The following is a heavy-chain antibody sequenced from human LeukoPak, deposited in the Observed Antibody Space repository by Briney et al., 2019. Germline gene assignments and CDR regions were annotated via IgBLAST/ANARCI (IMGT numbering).Heavy chain of an antibody. V-gene: IGHV1-8*01. CDR3: ARGEYSSSWYPFDY. CDR1: GHTFTGYD. Sequence: GASVKVSCKTSGHTFTGYDINWVRQAPGQGLEWMGWMKSNSGDTHFAQKFQGRVTMTRNTSISTAFMELSSLRSEDTAVYYCARGEYSSSWYPFDYWGQGSLVTVSS. D-gene: IGHD6-13*01. CDR2: MKSNSGDT. J-gene: IGHJ4*02.